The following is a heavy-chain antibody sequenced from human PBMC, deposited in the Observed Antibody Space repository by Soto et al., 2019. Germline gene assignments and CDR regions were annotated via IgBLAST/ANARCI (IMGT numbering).Heavy chain of an antibody. D-gene: IGHD1-1*01. V-gene: IGHV1-18*01. CDR1: GYAFTTYG. CDR3: ARGRYGDY. Sequence: QVHLVQSGAEVKKPGASVKVSCQASGYAFTTYGITWVRQAPGQGLEWMGWISAHNGNTNYAQKLQGRVTVTRDTSTSTAYMEPRSLRSDDTAVYYCARGRYGDYWGQVALSPSPQ. J-gene: IGHJ4*02. CDR2: ISAHNGNT.